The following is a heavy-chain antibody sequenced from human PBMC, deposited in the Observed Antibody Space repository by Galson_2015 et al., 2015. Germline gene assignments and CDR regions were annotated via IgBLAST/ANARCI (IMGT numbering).Heavy chain of an antibody. V-gene: IGHV3-23*01. CDR3: ARHPWDY. CDR2: ISGSGDGT. Sequence: SLRLSCAASGFTFSSYAMSWVRQAPGKGLEWVSAISGSGDGTYYAHSVKGRFTISRDNSKNTLYMQMDTLRAEDTAVYYCARHPWDYWGQGTLVTVSS. CDR1: GFTFSSYA. J-gene: IGHJ4*02.